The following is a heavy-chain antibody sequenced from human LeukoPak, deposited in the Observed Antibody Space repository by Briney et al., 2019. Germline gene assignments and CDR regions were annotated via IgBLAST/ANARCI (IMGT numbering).Heavy chain of an antibody. CDR2: TYYRSKWYN. CDR3: ARVRIAVAGTVNVGTIAEYFQH. J-gene: IGHJ1*01. Sequence: SQTLSLTCALSGDSVSSNSAAWNWIRQSPSRGLEWLGRTYYRSKWYNDYAVSVKSRITINPDTSKNQFSLQLNSVTPEDTAVYYCARVRIAVAGTVNVGTIAEYFQHWGQGTLVTVSS. CDR1: GDSVSSNSAA. D-gene: IGHD6-13*01. V-gene: IGHV6-1*01.